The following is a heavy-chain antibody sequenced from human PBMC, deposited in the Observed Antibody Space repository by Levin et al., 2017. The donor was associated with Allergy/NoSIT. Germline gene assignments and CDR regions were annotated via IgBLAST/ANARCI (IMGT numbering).Heavy chain of an antibody. CDR1: GFTFRRYW. J-gene: IGHJ3*02. CDR3: ARSRSPRVLGDRMGWADAFDI. Sequence: PGGSLRLSCAASGFTFRRYWMHWVRQAPGKGLVWVSRVNSEGSMRTYADSVEGRFTISRDNAKNTLYLQMDNPRPEDTAVYYCARSRSPRVLGDRMGWADAFDIWGQGTMVTVSS. CDR2: VNSEGSMR. D-gene: IGHD2-21*02. V-gene: IGHV3-74*03.